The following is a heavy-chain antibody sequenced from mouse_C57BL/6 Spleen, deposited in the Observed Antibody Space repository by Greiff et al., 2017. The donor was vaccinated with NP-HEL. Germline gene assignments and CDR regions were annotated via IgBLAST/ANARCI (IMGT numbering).Heavy chain of an antibody. CDR1: GFNIKDDY. Sequence: VQLKESGAELVRPGASVKLSCTASGFNIKDDYMHWVKQRPEQGLEWIGWIDPENGDTEYASKFQGKATITADTSSNTAYLQLSSLTSEDTAVYYCTTERGAYWGQGTLVTVSA. CDR3: TTERGAY. J-gene: IGHJ3*01. V-gene: IGHV14-4*01. CDR2: IDPENGDT.